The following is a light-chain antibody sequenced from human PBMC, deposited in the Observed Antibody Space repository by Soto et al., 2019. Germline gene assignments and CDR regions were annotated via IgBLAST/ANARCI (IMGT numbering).Light chain of an antibody. CDR2: EGS. CDR3: CSYAGSSTYV. J-gene: IGLJ1*01. Sequence: QSVLTQPVSVSGSPGQSITISCTGTSSDVGSYNLVSWYQQHPGKAPKLMIYEGSKRPSGVSNRFSGSKSGNTASLTISGLQDEDEADYYCCSYAGSSTYVFGTGTKVTVL. V-gene: IGLV2-23*01. CDR1: SSDVGSYNL.